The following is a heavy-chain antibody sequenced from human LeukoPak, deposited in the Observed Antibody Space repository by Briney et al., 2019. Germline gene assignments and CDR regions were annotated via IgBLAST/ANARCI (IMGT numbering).Heavy chain of an antibody. CDR1: GGTFSSYA. D-gene: IGHD3-10*01. CDR2: IIPIFGTA. J-gene: IGHJ3*02. Sequence: SVKVSCKASGGTFSSYAISWVRQAPGQGLEWTGGIIPIFGTANYAQKFQGRVTITADESTSTAYMELSSLRSEDTAVYYCAREAGAGSDDAFDIWGQGTMVTVSS. V-gene: IGHV1-69*01. CDR3: AREAGAGSDDAFDI.